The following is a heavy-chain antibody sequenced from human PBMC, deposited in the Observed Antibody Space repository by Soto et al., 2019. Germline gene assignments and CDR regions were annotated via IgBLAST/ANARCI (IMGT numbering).Heavy chain of an antibody. CDR3: ARVSDSVLMVYASHRWFDP. CDR1: GYTFTSYG. CDR2: ISAYNGNT. D-gene: IGHD2-8*01. Sequence: ASVKVSCKASGYTFTSYGISWVRQAPGQGLEWMGWISAYNGNTNYAQKLQGRVTMTTDTSTSTAYMELRSLRSDDTAVYYCARVSDSVLMVYASHRWFDPWAQRTPVTVSS. J-gene: IGHJ5*02. V-gene: IGHV1-18*01.